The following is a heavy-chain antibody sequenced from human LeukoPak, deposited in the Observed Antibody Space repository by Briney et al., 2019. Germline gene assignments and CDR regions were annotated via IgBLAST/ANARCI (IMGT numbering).Heavy chain of an antibody. CDR3: ARENRGYCSSTSCYRWDY. V-gene: IGHV4-59*12. J-gene: IGHJ4*02. CDR1: GGSISSYY. CDR2: IYYSGST. Sequence: PSETLSLTCTVSGGSISSYYWSWIRQPPGKGLEWIGYIYYSGSTNYNPSLKSRVTISVDTSKNQFSLKLSSVTAADTAVYYCARENRGYCSSTSCYRWDYWGQGTLVTVSS. D-gene: IGHD2-2*02.